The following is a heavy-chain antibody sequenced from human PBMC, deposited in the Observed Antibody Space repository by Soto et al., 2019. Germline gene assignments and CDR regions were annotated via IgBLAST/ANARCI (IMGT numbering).Heavy chain of an antibody. J-gene: IGHJ6*02. CDR3: AKFLYVAGLDYYYGMDV. V-gene: IGHV3-23*01. CDR1: GFTFSSYA. D-gene: IGHD6-19*01. Sequence: PGGSLRLSCAASGFTFSSYAMSWVRQAPGKGLEWVSAISGSGGSTYYADSVKGRFTISRDNSKNTLYLQMNSLRAEDTAVYYCAKFLYVAGLDYYYGMDVWGQGTTVTVSS. CDR2: ISGSGGST.